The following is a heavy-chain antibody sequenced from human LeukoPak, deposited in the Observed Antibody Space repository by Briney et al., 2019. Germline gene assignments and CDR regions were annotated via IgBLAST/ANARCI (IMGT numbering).Heavy chain of an antibody. J-gene: IGHJ4*02. D-gene: IGHD6-13*01. CDR3: AKKLGFIPQFDY. CDR1: GFTFSTEA. Sequence: GGSLRLSCEVSGFTFSTEAMTWVRQAPGKGLEWVSSISDSSRTNYYADSVQGRFTISRDNSRNTVYLQMNSLRVEDTAFYYCAKKLGFIPQFDYWSQGTLVAVSS. V-gene: IGHV3-23*01. CDR2: ISDSSRTN.